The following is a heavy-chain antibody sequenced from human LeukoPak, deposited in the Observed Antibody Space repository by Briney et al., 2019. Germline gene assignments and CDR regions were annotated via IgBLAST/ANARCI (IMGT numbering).Heavy chain of an antibody. Sequence: PSETLSLTCSVSGGSISRYYCSWIRQPPGGGLEWIGYIYKSGTTNYNPSLKSRVTISVDTSKNQFSLKLSSVTAADTAVYYCARGTLAAAGNSPPDFDYWGQGTLVTDSS. V-gene: IGHV4-59*01. D-gene: IGHD6-13*01. CDR1: GGSISRYY. CDR3: ARGTLAAAGNSPPDFDY. J-gene: IGHJ4*02. CDR2: IYKSGTT.